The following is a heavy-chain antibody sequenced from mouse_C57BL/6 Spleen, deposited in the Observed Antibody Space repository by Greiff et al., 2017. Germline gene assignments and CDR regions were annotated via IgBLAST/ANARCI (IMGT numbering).Heavy chain of an antibody. CDR1: GYTFTSYW. D-gene: IGHD2-4*01. Sequence: QVQLQQPGAELVRPGSSVKLSCKASGYTFTSYWMDWVKQRPGQGLEWIGNIYPSDSETHYNQKFKDKATLTVDKSSSTAYMQLSSLTSEDSAVYYCARRYYDSDYWGQGTTLTVSS. V-gene: IGHV1-61*01. J-gene: IGHJ2*01. CDR2: IYPSDSET. CDR3: ARRYYDSDY.